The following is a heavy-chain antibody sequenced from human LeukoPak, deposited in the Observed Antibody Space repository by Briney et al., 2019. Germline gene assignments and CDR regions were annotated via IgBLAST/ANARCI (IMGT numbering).Heavy chain of an antibody. CDR1: GYNFNNYW. Sequence: GESLKISCKGSGYNFNNYWIAWVRQMPGKGLEWMGIIYPGDSDPRYTPSFQGQVTISADKSISTAYLQWSSLKASDTAMYYCARRLSGGYLDYWGQGTLVTVSS. V-gene: IGHV5-51*01. J-gene: IGHJ4*02. CDR2: IYPGDSDP. CDR3: ARRLSGGYLDY. D-gene: IGHD2-15*01.